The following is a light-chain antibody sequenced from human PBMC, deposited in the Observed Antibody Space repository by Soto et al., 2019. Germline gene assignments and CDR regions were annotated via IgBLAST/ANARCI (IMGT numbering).Light chain of an antibody. CDR1: QTISSW. CDR3: QQYNSYSWT. V-gene: IGKV1-5*01. J-gene: IGKJ1*01. CDR2: DAS. Sequence: DTQMTQSPSTLSASVRARVTITCRASQTISSWLAWFQQRPGRAPTLLIYDASALPRGVPSRFSGSGSGTEFTLTISSLQPDDFATYYCQQYNSYSWTFGQGTKVDI.